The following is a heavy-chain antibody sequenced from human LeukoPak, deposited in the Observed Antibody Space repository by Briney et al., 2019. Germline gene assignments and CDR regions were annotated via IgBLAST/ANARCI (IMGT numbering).Heavy chain of an antibody. CDR3: ARDTRIAAAGTSCYFDY. CDR1: GYTFTSYY. Sequence: GASVKVSCKASGYTFTSYYMHWVRQAPGQGLEWMGIINPSGGSTSYAQKFQGRVTMTRDTSTSTVYMELSSLRSEDTAVYYCARDTRIAAAGTSCYFDYWGQGTLVTVSS. J-gene: IGHJ4*02. D-gene: IGHD6-13*01. V-gene: IGHV1-46*01. CDR2: INPSGGST.